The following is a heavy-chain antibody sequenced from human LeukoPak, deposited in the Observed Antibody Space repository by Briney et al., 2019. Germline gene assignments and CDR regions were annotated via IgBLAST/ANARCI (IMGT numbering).Heavy chain of an antibody. J-gene: IGHJ4*02. CDR1: GFTFNNYG. CDR3: AKDRETTASGTFDY. V-gene: IGHV3-30*18. Sequence: GGSLRLSCAAPGFTFNNYGMHYVRQAPGKGLEWVAVISEDGRHKNYADSVKGRFTISRDNSNNTLYLQMNSLRAEDTGVYYCAKDRETTASGTFDYWGQGTLVTVSS. D-gene: IGHD6-13*01. CDR2: ISEDGRHK.